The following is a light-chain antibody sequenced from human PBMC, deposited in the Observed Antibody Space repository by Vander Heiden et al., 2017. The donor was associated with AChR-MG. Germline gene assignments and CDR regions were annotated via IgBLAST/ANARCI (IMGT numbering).Light chain of an antibody. J-gene: IGLJ3*02. Sequence: SYELTQPPSVSVSPGQTARITCSGDTLTKQYTYWYQEKPGQAPVLVIYKDSERPSGIPERFSGSSSGTTVTLTISGVQAEDEADYYCQSGDSSDTYWVFGGGTKLTVL. CDR1: TLTKQY. CDR2: KDS. V-gene: IGLV3-25*03. CDR3: QSGDSSDTYWV.